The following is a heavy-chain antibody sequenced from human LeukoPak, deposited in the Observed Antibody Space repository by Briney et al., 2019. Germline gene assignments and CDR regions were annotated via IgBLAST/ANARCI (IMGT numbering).Heavy chain of an antibody. CDR2: ISSSGAST. CDR3: AKDRVVLVPAAIDY. J-gene: IGHJ4*02. Sequence: GGSLRLSCAASGFTFSSYAMSWVRQAPGKGLEWVSTISSSGASTYFADSVRGRFAISRDSSKNTLYLHMSSLRAEDTALYYCAKDRVVLVPAAIDYWGQGTLVTVSS. CDR1: GFTFSSYA. V-gene: IGHV3-23*01. D-gene: IGHD2-2*01.